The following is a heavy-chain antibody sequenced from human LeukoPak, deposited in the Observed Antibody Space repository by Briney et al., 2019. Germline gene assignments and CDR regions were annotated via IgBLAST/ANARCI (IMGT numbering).Heavy chain of an antibody. D-gene: IGHD3-22*01. CDR2: SSAYNGDT. Sequence: AASVKVSCKASGYTFTDFGISWVRQAPGQGLEWMGWSSAYNGDTKYAQKLQGRVTMTTDTSTSTAYMELRSLRSDDTAVYYCARDQTGTMIVGGPAFDYWGQGTLVTVSS. J-gene: IGHJ4*02. V-gene: IGHV1-18*01. CDR1: GYTFTDFG. CDR3: ARDQTGTMIVGGPAFDY.